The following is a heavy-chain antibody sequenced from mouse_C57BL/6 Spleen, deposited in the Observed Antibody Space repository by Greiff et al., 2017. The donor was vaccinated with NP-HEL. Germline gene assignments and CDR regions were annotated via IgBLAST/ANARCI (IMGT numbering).Heavy chain of an antibody. D-gene: IGHD4-1*01. V-gene: IGHV1-4*01. J-gene: IGHJ1*03. CDR1: GYTFTSYT. Sequence: QVQLQQSGAELARPGASVKMSCKASGYTFTSYTMHWVKQRPGQGLEWIGYINPSSGCTKYNQKFKDKATLTADKSSSTAYMQLSSLTSEDSAVYYCAREKELGRDWYFDVWGTGTTVTVSS. CDR2: INPSSGCT. CDR3: AREKELGRDWYFDV.